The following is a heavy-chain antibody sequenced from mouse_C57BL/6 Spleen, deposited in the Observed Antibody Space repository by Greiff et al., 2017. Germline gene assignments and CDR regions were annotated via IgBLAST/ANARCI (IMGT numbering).Heavy chain of an antibody. D-gene: IGHD1-1*01. CDR3: ARGEGIRYFFFDY. V-gene: IGHV1-64*01. CDR2: IHPNSGST. J-gene: IGHJ2*01. Sequence: LVESGAELVKPGASVKLSCKASGYTFTSYWMHWVKQRPGQGLEWIGMIHPNSGSTNYNEKFKSKATLTVDKSSSTAYMQLSSLTSEDSAVYYCARGEGIRYFFFDYWGQGTTLTVSS. CDR1: GYTFTSYW.